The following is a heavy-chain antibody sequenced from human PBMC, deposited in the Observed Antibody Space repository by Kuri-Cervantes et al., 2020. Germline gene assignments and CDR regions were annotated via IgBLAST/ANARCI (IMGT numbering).Heavy chain of an antibody. CDR2: ISWDGIRK. CDR1: GFSFSDYG. CDR3: ARGASYYYGMDV. Sequence: GESLKISCTTSGFSFSDYGLHWVRQAPGKGLEWVAFISWDGIRKYYGDSVQGRFTISRDNAKNSLYLQMNSLRAGDTAVYYCARGASYYYGMDVWGQGTTVTVSS. V-gene: IGHV3-30*03. D-gene: IGHD1-26*01. J-gene: IGHJ6*02.